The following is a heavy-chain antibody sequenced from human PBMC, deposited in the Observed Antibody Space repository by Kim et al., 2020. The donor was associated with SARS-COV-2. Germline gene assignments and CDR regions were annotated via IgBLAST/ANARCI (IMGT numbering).Heavy chain of an antibody. CDR1: GFTFSSYA. CDR3: AKDLGKFVNYGDYFDY. CDR2: ISGSGGST. Sequence: GGSLRLSCAASGFTFSSYAMSWVRQAPGKGLEWVSAISGSGGSTYYADSVKGRFTISRDNSKNTLYLQMNSLRAEDTAVYYCAKDLGKFVNYGDYFDYWGQGTLVTVSS. J-gene: IGHJ4*02. D-gene: IGHD4-17*01. V-gene: IGHV3-23*01.